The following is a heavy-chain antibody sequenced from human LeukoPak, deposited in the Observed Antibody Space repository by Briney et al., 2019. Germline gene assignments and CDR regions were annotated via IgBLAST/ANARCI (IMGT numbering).Heavy chain of an antibody. V-gene: IGHV3-23*01. J-gene: IGHJ4*02. CDR1: GFAFSSLA. CDR2: ISDSGDTT. D-gene: IGHD6-19*01. CDR3: AKDARRSDGWYFFDH. Sequence: QPGGSLRLSCAASGFAFSSLAMGWVRQAPGKGLEWVSVISDSGDTTYYADSVKGRFNISRDNSKNTLYLQMNSLRAEDTAIYYCAKDARRSDGWYFFDHWGQGALVTVSS.